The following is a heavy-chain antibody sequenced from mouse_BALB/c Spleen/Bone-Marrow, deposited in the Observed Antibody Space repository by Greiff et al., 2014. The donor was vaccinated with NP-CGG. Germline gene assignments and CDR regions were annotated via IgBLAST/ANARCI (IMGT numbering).Heavy chain of an antibody. CDR1: GYTFTSYW. D-gene: IGHD2-4*01. Sequence: QVQLQQSGAELAKPGASVKMSCKASGYTFTSYWMHWVKQRPGQGLEWIGYINPSTGYTEYNQKFKDKATLTADKSSSTAYMQQSSLTSEDSAVFYCARSATMIFAYWGQGTLVTVSA. V-gene: IGHV1-7*01. CDR3: ARSATMIFAY. CDR2: INPSTGYT. J-gene: IGHJ3*01.